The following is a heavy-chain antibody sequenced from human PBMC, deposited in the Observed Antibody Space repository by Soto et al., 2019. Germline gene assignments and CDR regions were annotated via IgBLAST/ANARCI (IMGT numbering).Heavy chain of an antibody. Sequence: PSETLSLTCGVSGYSISSGYYWGWIRQPPGKGLEWIGSVYHSGTTYYNPSLKSRVIISLDTSKNQFSLRLTSVTAADTAMYFCTRSLYSSSWYAGSWGQGTLVTVSS. CDR3: TRSLYSSSWYAGS. CDR2: VYHSGTT. CDR1: GYSISSGYY. J-gene: IGHJ4*02. V-gene: IGHV4-38-2*01. D-gene: IGHD6-13*01.